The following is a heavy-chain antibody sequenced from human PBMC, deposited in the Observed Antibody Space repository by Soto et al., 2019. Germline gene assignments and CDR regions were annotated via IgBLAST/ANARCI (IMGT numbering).Heavy chain of an antibody. V-gene: IGHV2-5*01. CDR1: GFSLSTRGVG. J-gene: IGHJ3*02. CDR2: IYWSGDE. Sequence: QGTLKESGPTLVKPTQTLTLTCSFSGFSLSTRGVGVGWIRQSPRKALEWLALIYWSGDEHYRPSLKSRLSITKDTDKNHVFLIRTDMDPVDTATYFCARGLATLPVFAFDIWGQETMVTVSS. D-gene: IGHD6-6*01. CDR3: ARGLATLPVFAFDI.